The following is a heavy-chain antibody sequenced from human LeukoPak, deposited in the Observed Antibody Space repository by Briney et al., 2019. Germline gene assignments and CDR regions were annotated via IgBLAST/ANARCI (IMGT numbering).Heavy chain of an antibody. Sequence: GGSLRLSCAASRFTFSNYGMRWVRQAPGKGLEWVAVIWYDGSNKYYAGSVKGRFTISRDNSKNTLYLQMNSLRAEDTAVYYCARDPGRGYTYGYGFDYWGQGTLVTVSS. CDR1: RFTFSNYG. V-gene: IGHV3-33*01. D-gene: IGHD5-18*01. J-gene: IGHJ4*02. CDR3: ARDPGRGYTYGYGFDY. CDR2: IWYDGSNK.